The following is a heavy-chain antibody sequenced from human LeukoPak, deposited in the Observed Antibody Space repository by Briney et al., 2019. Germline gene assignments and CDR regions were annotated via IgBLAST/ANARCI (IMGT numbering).Heavy chain of an antibody. CDR2: IKEDGSER. D-gene: IGHD2-15*01. CDR1: AFIFSGHW. V-gene: IGHV3-7*03. Sequence: PGGSLRLSCEGSAFIFSGHWMNWVRQTPGKGLEWVASIKEDGSERQYVDSVKGRFSISRDNTKGSLFLQLNSLRAEDTAVYYCARDKEADEGSKFDYWGQGTLVTVSS. J-gene: IGHJ4*02. CDR3: ARDKEADEGSKFDY.